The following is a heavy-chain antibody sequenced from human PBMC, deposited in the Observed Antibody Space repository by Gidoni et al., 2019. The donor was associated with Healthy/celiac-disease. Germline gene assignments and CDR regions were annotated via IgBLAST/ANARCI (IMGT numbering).Heavy chain of an antibody. CDR3: ARGLAAAGSGY. J-gene: IGHJ4*02. CDR1: GGSISSYY. D-gene: IGHD6-13*01. V-gene: IGHV4-59*01. Sequence: QVQLQESGPGLVKPSETLSRTCTVSGGSISSYYWSWIRQPPGKGLEWIWYISYSGSTNYNPSLKIRVTISVDTSKNQFSLKLSSVTAADTAVYYCARGLAAAGSGYWGQGTLVTVSS. CDR2: ISYSGST.